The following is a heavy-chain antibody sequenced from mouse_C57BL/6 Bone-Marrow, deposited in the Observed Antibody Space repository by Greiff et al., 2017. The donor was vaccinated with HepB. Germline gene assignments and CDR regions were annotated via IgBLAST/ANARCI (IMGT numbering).Heavy chain of an antibody. CDR3: ASPDSSGYRFAY. Sequence: VQLQQSGAELARPGASVKLSCKASGYTFTSYGISWVKQRTGQGLEWIGEIYPRSGNTYYNEKFKGKATLTADKSSSTAYMELRSLTSEDSAVYFCASPDSSGYRFAYWGQGTLVTVSA. CDR2: IYPRSGNT. D-gene: IGHD3-2*02. J-gene: IGHJ3*01. V-gene: IGHV1-81*01. CDR1: GYTFTSYG.